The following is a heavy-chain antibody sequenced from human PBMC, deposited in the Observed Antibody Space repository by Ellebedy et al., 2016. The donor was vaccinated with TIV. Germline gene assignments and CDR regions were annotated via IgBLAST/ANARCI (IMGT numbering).Heavy chain of an antibody. Sequence: ASVKVSCKASGYTFTGYYMHWVRQAPGQGLEWMGGIIPIFGTANYAQKFQGRVTITADESTSTAYMELSSPRSEDTAVYYCARGPYGGISVWYFDVWGRGTLVTVSS. D-gene: IGHD4-23*01. J-gene: IGHJ2*01. V-gene: IGHV1-69*13. CDR1: GYTFTGYY. CDR3: ARGPYGGISVWYFDV. CDR2: IIPIFGTA.